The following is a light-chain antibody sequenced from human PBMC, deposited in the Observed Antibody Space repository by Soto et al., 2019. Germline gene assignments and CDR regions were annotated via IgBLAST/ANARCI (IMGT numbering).Light chain of an antibody. CDR2: EVT. J-gene: IGLJ1*01. CDR3: SSFAGTNSFV. V-gene: IGLV2-8*01. CDR1: TSDIGAYNY. Sequence: QSALTQPPSASGSPGQSVTISCTGTTSDIGAYNYVSWYQQRPGKAPKLIIYEVTRRPSGVPDRIFGSKSYTTASLTVSGLQAEDVADYYCSSFAGTNSFVFGTGTKLTVL.